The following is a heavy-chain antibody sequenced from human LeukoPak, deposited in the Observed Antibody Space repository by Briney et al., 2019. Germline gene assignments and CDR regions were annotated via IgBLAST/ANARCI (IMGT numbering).Heavy chain of an antibody. D-gene: IGHD3-10*01. CDR3: AGASGGERY. J-gene: IGHJ4*02. Sequence: PGGSLRLSCAASGFTFSSYWMSRVRQAPGKGLEWVANIKQDGSEKYYVDSVKGRFTVSRDNAKNSLYLQMNSLRAEDTAVYYCAGASGGERYWGQGTLVTVSS. CDR1: GFTFSSYW. V-gene: IGHV3-7*04. CDR2: IKQDGSEK.